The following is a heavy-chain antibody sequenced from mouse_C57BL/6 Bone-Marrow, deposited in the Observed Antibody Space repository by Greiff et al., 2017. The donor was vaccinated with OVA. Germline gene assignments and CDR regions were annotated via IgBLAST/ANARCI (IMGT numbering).Heavy chain of an antibody. V-gene: IGHV1-42*01. Sequence: VQLQQSGPELVKPGASVKISCKASGYSFTGYYMNWVKQSPEKSLEWIGAINPSTGGTTYNQKFKAKATLTVDKSSSTDYMQLKSLTSEDSAVYYCARSPLYDGYSAWFAYWGQGTLVTVSA. CDR3: ARSPLYDGYSAWFAY. CDR2: INPSTGGT. J-gene: IGHJ3*01. D-gene: IGHD2-3*01. CDR1: GYSFTGYY.